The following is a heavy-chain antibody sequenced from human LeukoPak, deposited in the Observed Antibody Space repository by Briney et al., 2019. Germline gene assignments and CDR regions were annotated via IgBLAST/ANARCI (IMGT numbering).Heavy chain of an antibody. D-gene: IGHD3-10*01. Sequence: PSETLSLTCAVYGGSFSGYYWSWIRQPPGKGLEWIGEINHSGSTNYNPSLKGRVNLSVDTSKNQFSLKLGSVTAADTAVYYCARGGPGYYYGSGSYFWSWFDPWGQGTLVTVSS. CDR2: INHSGST. J-gene: IGHJ5*02. CDR1: GGSFSGYY. V-gene: IGHV4-34*01. CDR3: ARGGPGYYYGSGSYFWSWFDP.